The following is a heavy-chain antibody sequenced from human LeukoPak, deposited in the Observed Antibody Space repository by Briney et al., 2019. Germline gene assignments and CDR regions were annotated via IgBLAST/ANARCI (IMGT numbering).Heavy chain of an antibody. D-gene: IGHD6-13*01. CDR2: ISYDGSNK. J-gene: IGHJ3*01. Sequence: PGRSLRLSCAASGFTFSSYAMHWVRQAPGKGLEWVAVISYDGSNKYYADSVQGRFTISRDNAKNSLYLQMNSLRVEDTAVYYCARRLPIAGGSSHAFNVWGQGTMVTVSS. V-gene: IGHV3-30-3*01. CDR3: ARRLPIAGGSSHAFNV. CDR1: GFTFSSYA.